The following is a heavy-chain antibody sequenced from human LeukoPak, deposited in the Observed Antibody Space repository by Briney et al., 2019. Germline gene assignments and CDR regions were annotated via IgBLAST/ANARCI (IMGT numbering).Heavy chain of an antibody. V-gene: IGHV1-69*06. CDR2: IIPIFGTA. CDR3: SSAVLRYFSMLWAHNCSDP. CDR1: GGTFSSYA. D-gene: IGHD3-9*01. Sequence: GSSVNVSCKPSGGTFSSYAISWVRQAAGQGLEWMGWIIPIFGTANYAQKFQGRARIAAAKSTSTPYIEPRSLRSEDTAVYYLSSAVLRYFSMLWAHNCSDPWGQGTLVTVSS. J-gene: IGHJ5*02.